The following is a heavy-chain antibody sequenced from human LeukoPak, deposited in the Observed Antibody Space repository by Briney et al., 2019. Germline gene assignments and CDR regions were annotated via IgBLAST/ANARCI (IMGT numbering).Heavy chain of an antibody. CDR1: EFTLKDYW. Sequence: GGSLRLSCEASEFTLKDYWMHWVRQGPGKGLVWVSRINSDGSSASYADSVKGRFTISRDNAKNTLYLQMNSLRAEDTAVYYCAKNPPITMTVVVYYFDYWGQGTLVTVSS. V-gene: IGHV3-74*01. CDR2: INSDGSSA. CDR3: AKNPPITMTVVVYYFDY. J-gene: IGHJ4*02. D-gene: IGHD3-22*01.